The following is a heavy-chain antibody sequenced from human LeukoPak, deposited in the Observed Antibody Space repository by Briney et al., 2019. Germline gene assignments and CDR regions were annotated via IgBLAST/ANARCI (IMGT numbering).Heavy chain of an antibody. Sequence: PGGSLRLSCAASGFTFSSYGMHWVRQAPGKGLEWVAFIRYDGSNKYYADSVKGRFTISRDNSKNTLYLQMNSLRAEDTAVYYCAKDLMYSSSWYYFDYWGQGTMVTVSS. CDR2: IRYDGSNK. J-gene: IGHJ4*03. V-gene: IGHV3-30*02. CDR1: GFTFSSYG. CDR3: AKDLMYSSSWYYFDY. D-gene: IGHD6-13*01.